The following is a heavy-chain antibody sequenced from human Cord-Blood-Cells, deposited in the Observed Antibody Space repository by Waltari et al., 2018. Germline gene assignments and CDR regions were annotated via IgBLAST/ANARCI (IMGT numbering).Heavy chain of an antibody. V-gene: IGHV3-30*18. D-gene: IGHD2-2*01. CDR3: AKTYAADY. Sequence: QVQLVESGGGVVQPGRYLRLSCAALGFTLSTYGRHWVRQAPGKGLEWVAVISYDGSNKYYADSVKGRFTISRDNSKNTLYLQMNSLRAEDTAVYYCAKTYAADYWGQGTLVTVSS. CDR1: GFTLSTYG. CDR2: ISYDGSNK. J-gene: IGHJ4*02.